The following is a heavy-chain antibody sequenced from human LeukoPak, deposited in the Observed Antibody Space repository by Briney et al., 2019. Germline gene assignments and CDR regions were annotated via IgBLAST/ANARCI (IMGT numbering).Heavy chain of an antibody. J-gene: IGHJ4*02. V-gene: IGHV3-21*04. CDR3: AKIWYSSSWREA. Sequence: PGGSLRLSCAASGFTFSSYSMNWVRQAPGKGLEWVSSISSSSSYIYYADSVKGRFTISRDNSKNTLYLQMNSLRAEDTAVYYCAKIWYSSSWREAWGQGTLVTVSS. CDR1: GFTFSSYS. D-gene: IGHD6-13*01. CDR2: ISSSSSYI.